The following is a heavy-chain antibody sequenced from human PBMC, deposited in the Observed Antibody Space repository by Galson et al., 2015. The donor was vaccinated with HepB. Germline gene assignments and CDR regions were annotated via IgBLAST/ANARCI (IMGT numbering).Heavy chain of an antibody. V-gene: IGHV4-34*01. D-gene: IGHD4-11*01. Sequence: LSLTCAVYGGSFSGYYWSWIRQPPGKGLEWIGEINHSGSTNYNPSLKSRVTISVDTSKNQFSLKLSSVTAADTAVYYCARAFRTVTRMNWFDPWGQGTLVTVSS. J-gene: IGHJ5*02. CDR1: GGSFSGYY. CDR3: ARAFRTVTRMNWFDP. CDR2: INHSGST.